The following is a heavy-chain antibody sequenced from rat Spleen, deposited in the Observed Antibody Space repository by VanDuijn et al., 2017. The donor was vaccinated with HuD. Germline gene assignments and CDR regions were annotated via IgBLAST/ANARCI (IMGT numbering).Heavy chain of an antibody. CDR3: ASGILDF. J-gene: IGHJ2*01. CDR2: IWDNGGT. CDR1: GFSLSSNG. D-gene: IGHD1-4*01. Sequence: QVHLKESGPGLVQPSQTLSLTCTVSGFSLSSNGVSWVRQPPGKGLEWMGVIWDNGGTDYDSAIKSRLSISRDTSKSQVFLRMNSLQTEDTAMYFCASGILDFWGQGVMVTVSS. V-gene: IGHV2-47*01.